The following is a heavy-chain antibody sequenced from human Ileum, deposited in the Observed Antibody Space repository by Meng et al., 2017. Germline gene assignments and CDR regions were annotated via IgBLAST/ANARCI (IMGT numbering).Heavy chain of an antibody. D-gene: IGHD3-10*01. V-gene: IGHV1-18*01. CDR1: DYTFTGYG. CDR2: LGAHDGDT. CDR3: ARGTPGRSYSDY. J-gene: IGHJ4*02. Sequence: QVPPVQSGPEGKKPGASVKVSCKASDYTFTGYGVSWVRQAPGQGLEWMAWLGAHDGDTSHAPKFQGRVTVSADRPTATAYMELRSLRSDDTAVYYCARGTPGRSYSDYWGQGTLVTVSS.